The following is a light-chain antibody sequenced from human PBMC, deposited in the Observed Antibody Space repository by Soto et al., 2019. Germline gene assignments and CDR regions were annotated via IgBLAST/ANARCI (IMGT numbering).Light chain of an antibody. J-gene: IGLJ3*02. CDR2: SNN. CDR1: SSNIGTNY. CDR3: AAWDDSLNGPGV. Sequence: QSVLTQPPSASGTPGQRVTISCSGSSSNIGTNYVYWYQQLPGTAPKLLIYSNNQRPSGVPDRFSGSKSGTSASLASSGLRSEDEADYFCAAWDDSLNGPGVFGGGTKVTVL. V-gene: IGLV1-47*01.